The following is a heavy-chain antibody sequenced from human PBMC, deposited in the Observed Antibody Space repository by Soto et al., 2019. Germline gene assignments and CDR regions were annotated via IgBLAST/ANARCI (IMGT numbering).Heavy chain of an antibody. J-gene: IGHJ1*01. D-gene: IGHD3-22*01. Sequence: QVQLQESGPGLVKPSQTLSLTCTVSGGSISSGGYYWSWIRQHPGKGLEWIGYIYYSGSTYYNPSLKSRVTISXXTXKXXFSLKLSSVTAADTAVYYCARVPLVVITKGEYFQHWGQGTLVTVSS. CDR3: ARVPLVVITKGEYFQH. CDR1: GGSISSGGYY. CDR2: IYYSGST. V-gene: IGHV4-31*03.